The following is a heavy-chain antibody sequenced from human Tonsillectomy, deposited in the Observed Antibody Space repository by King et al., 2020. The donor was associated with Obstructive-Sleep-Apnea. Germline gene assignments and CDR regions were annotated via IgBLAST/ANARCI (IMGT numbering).Heavy chain of an antibody. Sequence: QLVQSGAEVKKHGASVKVSCKSSGYTFSSYDINWVRQATGQGLEWMGWMNPNSGNTGYAQNFQGRVTMTRNTSISTAYMELSSLRAEDPHVYYCARGRIYAFDIGRQGTMVTVSS. CDR1: GYTFSSYD. CDR2: MNPNSGNT. CDR3: ARGRIYAFDI. D-gene: IGHD2-21*01. J-gene: IGHJ3*02. V-gene: IGHV1-8*01.